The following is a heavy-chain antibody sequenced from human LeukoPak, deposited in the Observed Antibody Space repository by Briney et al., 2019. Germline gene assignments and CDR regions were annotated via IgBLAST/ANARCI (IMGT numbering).Heavy chain of an antibody. V-gene: IGHV3-66*01. D-gene: IGHD6-19*01. J-gene: IGHJ4*02. Sequence: GGSLRLSCAASGFTVSSNCMSWVRQAPGKGLEWVSVIYSGGSTYYADSVKGRFTISRDNSKNTLYLQMNSLRAEDTAVYYCARAQNGWYYFDYWGQGTLVTVSS. CDR2: IYSGGST. CDR3: ARAQNGWYYFDY. CDR1: GFTVSSNC.